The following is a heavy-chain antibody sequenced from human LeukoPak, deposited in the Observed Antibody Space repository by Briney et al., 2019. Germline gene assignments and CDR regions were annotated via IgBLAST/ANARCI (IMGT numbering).Heavy chain of an antibody. CDR2: INAGNGNT. V-gene: IGHV1-3*01. D-gene: IGHD6-13*01. J-gene: IGHJ4*02. CDR3: ARAARISGSSWYGY. Sequence: ASVKVSCKASGYIFTSYAMHWVRQAPGQRLEWMGWINAGNGNTKYSQKFQGRVTITRDTSASTAYMELSSLRSEDTAVYYCARAARISGSSWYGYWGQGTLVTVSS. CDR1: GYIFTSYA.